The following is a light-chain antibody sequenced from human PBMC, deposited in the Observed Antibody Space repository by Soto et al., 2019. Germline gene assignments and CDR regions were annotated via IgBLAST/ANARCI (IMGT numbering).Light chain of an antibody. CDR1: QGISRY. CDR3: QQLNTYPVT. CDR2: AAS. J-gene: IGKJ4*01. Sequence: IQLTQSPSSLSASVGDSVTITCRASQGISRYLSWYQPKPGRAPKLLISAASTLQSGVPARFSGSGSGTDFTLRITSLQPEDFATYYCQQLNTYPVTFGGGTKVEIK. V-gene: IGKV1-9*01.